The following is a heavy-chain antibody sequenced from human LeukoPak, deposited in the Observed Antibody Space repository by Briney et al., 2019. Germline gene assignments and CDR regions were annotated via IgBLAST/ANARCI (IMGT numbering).Heavy chain of an antibody. CDR3: ARVGPRLAAAANNYYYYFGLDV. V-gene: IGHV3-48*04. CDR1: GFTFSIYR. Sequence: GGSLRLSCAASGFTFSIYRMNWVRQAPGKGLEWVSYISGGSSTIYHADSVKGRFTISRDNAKNSLYLQMNSLRAEDTAVYYCARVGPRLAAAANNYYYYFGLDVWGQGTAVTVSS. CDR2: ISGGSSTI. J-gene: IGHJ6*02. D-gene: IGHD6-13*01.